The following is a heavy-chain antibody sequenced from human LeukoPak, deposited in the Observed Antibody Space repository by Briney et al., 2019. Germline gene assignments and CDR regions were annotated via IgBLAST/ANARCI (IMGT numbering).Heavy chain of an antibody. Sequence: SETLSLTCTVSGGSISSYYWSWIRQPPGKGLEWIGSIYYSGSTYYNPSLKSRVTISVDTSKNQFSLKLSSVTAADTAVYYCARLGRIAAAGFDYWGQGTLVTVSS. CDR1: GGSISSYY. J-gene: IGHJ4*02. CDR3: ARLGRIAAAGFDY. D-gene: IGHD6-13*01. V-gene: IGHV4-59*05. CDR2: IYYSGST.